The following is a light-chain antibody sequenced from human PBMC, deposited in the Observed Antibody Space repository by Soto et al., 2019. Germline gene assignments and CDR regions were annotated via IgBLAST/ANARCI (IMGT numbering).Light chain of an antibody. CDR1: QSSSSY. J-gene: IGKJ4*01. CDR2: AAS. V-gene: IGKV1-39*01. CDR3: QQSYSTLGLA. Sequence: DIQMTQSPSSLSASVGDRVTITCRASQSSSSYLNWYQQKPGKAPKLLIYAASSLQSGVPSRFSGSGSGTDFTLSISSLRPEDFATYYCQQSYSTLGLAFGGGTKVEIK.